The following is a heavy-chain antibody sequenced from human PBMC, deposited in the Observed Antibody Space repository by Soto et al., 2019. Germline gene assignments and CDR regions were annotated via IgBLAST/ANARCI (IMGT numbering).Heavy chain of an antibody. D-gene: IGHD2-15*01. CDR3: AKRATTVPTPGNYFDC. V-gene: IGHV3-23*01. CDR2: LTRGGTT. Sequence: GGSLRLSCAASGFSFSDYSMTWVRQAPGRGLQWVSTLTRGGTTFYADSVKGRFTISRDNSKNTLSLQMHSLRTEDTALYYCAKRATTVPTPGNYFDCWGQGTLVTVSS. CDR1: GFSFSDYS. J-gene: IGHJ4*02.